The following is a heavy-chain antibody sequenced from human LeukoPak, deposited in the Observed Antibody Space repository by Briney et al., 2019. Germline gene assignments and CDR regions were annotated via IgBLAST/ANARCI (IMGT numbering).Heavy chain of an antibody. D-gene: IGHD3-10*01. V-gene: IGHV4-38-2*02. CDR3: ATMMYGSGNYYNSDY. J-gene: IGHJ4*02. CDR1: NYSISRTYH. Sequence: SETLSLTCSVSNYSISRTYHSGWIRQPPGKGLEWIGTIYHSGTTYYSPSLKSRVTISIHTSKNQFSLRLTSVTAADTAVYYCATMMYGSGNYYNSDYWGQGTLVTVSS. CDR2: IYHSGTT.